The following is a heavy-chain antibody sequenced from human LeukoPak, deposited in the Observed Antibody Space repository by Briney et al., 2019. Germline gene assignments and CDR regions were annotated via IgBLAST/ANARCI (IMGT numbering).Heavy chain of an antibody. CDR2: IYHSGST. J-gene: IGHJ5*02. CDR1: DYSISSGYY. CDR3: ARDLGYGSSWSGGVWFDP. D-gene: IGHD6-13*01. Sequence: SETLSLTCAVSDYSISSGYYWGWIRQPPGKGLEWIGTIYHSGSTYYNPSLKSRVTISVDTSKNQFSLQLNSVTAADTAVYYYARDLGYGSSWSGGVWFDPWGQGTLVTVSS. V-gene: IGHV4-38-2*02.